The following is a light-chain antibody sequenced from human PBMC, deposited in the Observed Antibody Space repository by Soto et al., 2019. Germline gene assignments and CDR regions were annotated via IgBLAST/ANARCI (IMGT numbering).Light chain of an antibody. Sequence: EMAIKHSPATLSASPGQRATLSCRASQSVTSNYLAWYQHKPGQAPRLLIYDASSRATGIPDRFSGSGSATDFTLTISRLEPEDFAVYYCQQYGTSPPLTFGGGTKVDI. CDR3: QQYGTSPPLT. V-gene: IGKV3-20*01. CDR2: DAS. CDR1: QSVTSNY. J-gene: IGKJ4*01.